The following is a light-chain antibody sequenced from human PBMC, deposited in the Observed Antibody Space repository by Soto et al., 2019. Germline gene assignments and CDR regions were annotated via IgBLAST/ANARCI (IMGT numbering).Light chain of an antibody. CDR1: QGISRS. CDR2: AAS. V-gene: IGKV1-12*01. CDR3: QQADTFPIT. Sequence: IQMTQSPSSVSASSGDRVPFSCQASQGISRSLAWYQQKQGKAPKXLIYAASSLQSGVPSRFSGSGFGTDFTLTISSLQTEDSAIYYCQQADTFPITFGQGTRLEIK. J-gene: IGKJ5*01.